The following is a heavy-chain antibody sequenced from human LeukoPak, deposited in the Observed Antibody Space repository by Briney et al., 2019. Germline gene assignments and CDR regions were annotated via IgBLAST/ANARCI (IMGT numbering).Heavy chain of an antibody. D-gene: IGHD2-15*01. CDR3: ARDALRYCSGGSCYSEYSDY. J-gene: IGHJ4*02. Sequence: PGGSLRLSCAASGFTFSSYWMSWVRQAPGKGLEWVANIKQDGSEKYYVDSVRGRFTISRDNAKNSLYLQMNSLRAEDTAVYYCARDALRYCSGGSCYSEYSDYWGQGTLVTVSS. CDR2: IKQDGSEK. CDR1: GFTFSSYW. V-gene: IGHV3-7*03.